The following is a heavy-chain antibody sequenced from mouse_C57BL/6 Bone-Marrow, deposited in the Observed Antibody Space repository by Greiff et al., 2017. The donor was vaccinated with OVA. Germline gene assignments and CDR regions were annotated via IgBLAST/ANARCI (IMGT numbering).Heavy chain of an antibody. CDR2: ISNGGGST. J-gene: IGHJ4*01. CDR1: GFTFSDYY. CDR3: ARRGALAMDY. Sequence: EVQRVESGGGLVQPGGSLKLSCAASGFTFSDYYMYWVRQTPEKRLEWVAYISNGGGSTYYPDTVKGRFTISRDNAKNTLYLQMSRLKSEDTAMYYCARRGALAMDYWGQGTSVTVSS. D-gene: IGHD3-1*01. V-gene: IGHV5-12*01.